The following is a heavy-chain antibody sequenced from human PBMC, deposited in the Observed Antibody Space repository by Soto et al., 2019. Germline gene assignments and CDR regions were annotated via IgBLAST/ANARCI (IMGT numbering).Heavy chain of an antibody. CDR3: AHRLVPAEDYGAGNWFDP. J-gene: IGHJ5*02. CDR1: GFSLSTSGVG. Sequence: ESGPTLVNPTQTLTLTCTFSGFSLSTSGVGVGWIRQPPGKALEWLALIYWDDDKRYSPSLKSRLTITKDTSKNQVVLTMTNMDPVDTATYYCAHRLVPAEDYGAGNWFDPWGQGTLVTVSS. V-gene: IGHV2-5*02. CDR2: IYWDDDK. D-gene: IGHD2-2*01.